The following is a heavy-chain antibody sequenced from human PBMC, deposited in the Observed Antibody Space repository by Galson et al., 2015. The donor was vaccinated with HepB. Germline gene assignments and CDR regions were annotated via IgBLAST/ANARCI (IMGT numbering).Heavy chain of an antibody. D-gene: IGHD3-10*01. CDR1: GFIFSSYA. Sequence: PRLSCAASGFIFSSYAMTWVRQAPGKGLEWVSTISSIGDSTYYADCVKGRFTISRDNSDNTLYLQMNSLRTEDTAVYYCTKSRYFGSGSLDYWGQGTLVTVSS. V-gene: IGHV3-23*01. J-gene: IGHJ4*02. CDR2: ISSIGDST. CDR3: TKSRYFGSGSLDY.